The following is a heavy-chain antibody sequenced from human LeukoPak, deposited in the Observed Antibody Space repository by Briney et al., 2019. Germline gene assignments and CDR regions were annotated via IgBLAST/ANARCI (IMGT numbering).Heavy chain of an antibody. CDR1: GFTFSSYS. CDR3: ATRGSGWYKGSDY. Sequence: GGSLRHSCAASGFTFSSYSMNWVRQAPGKGLEWVSSISSSSSYIYYADSVKGRFTISRDNAKNSLYLQMNSLRAEDTAVYYCATRGSGWYKGSDYWGQGTLVTVSS. D-gene: IGHD6-19*01. V-gene: IGHV3-21*01. CDR2: ISSSSSYI. J-gene: IGHJ4*02.